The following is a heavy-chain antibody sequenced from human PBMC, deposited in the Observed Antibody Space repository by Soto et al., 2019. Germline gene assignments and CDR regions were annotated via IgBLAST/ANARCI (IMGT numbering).Heavy chain of an antibody. Sequence: QVQLVQSGAEVKKPESSVKVSCKAPGGTFSTYAISWVRQAPGQGLEWMGGIIPMFGTANYAQRFQDRVTITAYESTNTVYMELSSLRSEDTAVYFCASGIRLWLRRINNGYSGWGQGTLVTVSS. CDR2: IIPMFGTA. V-gene: IGHV1-69*12. D-gene: IGHD5-12*01. CDR3: ASGIRLWLRRINNGYSG. CDR1: GGTFSTYA. J-gene: IGHJ4*02.